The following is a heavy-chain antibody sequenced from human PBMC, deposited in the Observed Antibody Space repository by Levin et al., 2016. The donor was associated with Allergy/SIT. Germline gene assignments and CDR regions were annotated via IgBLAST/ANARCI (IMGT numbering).Heavy chain of an antibody. CDR2: IKEDGSGK. D-gene: IGHD4-23*01. CDR1: GFIFGSYW. J-gene: IGHJ4*02. V-gene: IGHV3-7*03. Sequence: GESLKISCATSGFIFGSYWMSWVRQAPGKGLEWVANIKEDGSGKTYVDSVKGRFTLSRDNAKRTLYLQMNGLRAEDTALYYCAVYRLITPKNFLENWGQGTLVTVSS. CDR3: AVYRLITPKNFLEN.